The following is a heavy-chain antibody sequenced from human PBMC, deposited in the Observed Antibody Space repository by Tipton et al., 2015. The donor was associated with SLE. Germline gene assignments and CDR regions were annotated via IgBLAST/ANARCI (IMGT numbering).Heavy chain of an antibody. CDR1: GFTFSSYS. CDR3: ARGHYDWYFNH. J-gene: IGHJ4*02. D-gene: IGHD5-12*01. Sequence: SLRLSCVASGFTFSSYSMNWVRQAPGKGLEWISYMSSSTTTVYYADSVRGRFTISRDNAKNSVYLQMNSLRAEDTALYHCARGHYDWYFNHWGQGTLVTVSS. V-gene: IGHV3-48*01. CDR2: MSSSTTTV.